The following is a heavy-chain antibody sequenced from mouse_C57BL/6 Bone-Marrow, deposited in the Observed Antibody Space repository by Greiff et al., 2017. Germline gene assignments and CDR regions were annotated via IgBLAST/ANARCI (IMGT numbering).Heavy chain of an antibody. V-gene: IGHV1-53*01. Sequence: VQLQQPGTELVKPGASVKWSGKASGYTFTSYWMHWVKQRPGQGLEWMGKRNPSNGGTNYTEKFKSKATLTVDKSSSTAYMQLSSLTSEDSAVYYCARRRRSWFAYWGQGTLVTVSA. CDR3: ARRRRSWFAY. CDR1: GYTFTSYW. CDR2: RNPSNGGT. J-gene: IGHJ3*01.